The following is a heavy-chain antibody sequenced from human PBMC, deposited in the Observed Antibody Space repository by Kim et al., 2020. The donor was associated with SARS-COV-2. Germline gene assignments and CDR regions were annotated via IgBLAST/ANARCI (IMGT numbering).Heavy chain of an antibody. CDR2: IVTAGDT. Sequence: GGSLRLSCAASGFTFSSYDMHWVRQATGKGLEWVSAIVTAGDTYYSGSVKGRFTISRENAKNSLYLQMNSLRAGDTAVYYCARDDGSDAFDIWGQGTMVT. CDR3: ARDDGSDAFDI. V-gene: IGHV3-13*01. J-gene: IGHJ3*02. CDR1: GFTFSSYD.